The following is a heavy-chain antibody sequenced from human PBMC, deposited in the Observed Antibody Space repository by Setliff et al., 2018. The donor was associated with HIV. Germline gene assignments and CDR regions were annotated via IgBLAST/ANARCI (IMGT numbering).Heavy chain of an antibody. Sequence: LRLSCAASGFSFRTYTMNWVRQAPGKGLEWVSSISSSSSYVYYADSVKGRFTVSRDNAKNSLSLRLNSLRVEDTAVYFCTRDLDYGDYGNAF. CDR2: ISSSSSYV. CDR3: TRDLDYGDYGNAF. V-gene: IGHV3-21*01. CDR1: GFSFRTYT. J-gene: IGHJ3*01. D-gene: IGHD4-17*01.